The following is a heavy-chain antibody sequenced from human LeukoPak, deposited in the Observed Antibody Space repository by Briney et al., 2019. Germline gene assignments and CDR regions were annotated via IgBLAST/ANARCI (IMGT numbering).Heavy chain of an antibody. CDR2: INPSGGST. Sequence: ASVKVSCKASGYTFTKYEINWVRQAPGQGLGWMGIINPSGGSTSYAQKFQGRVTMTRDMSTSTVYMELSSLRSEDTAVYYCARDGALDWIFPPVDALGFDPWGQGTLVTVSS. V-gene: IGHV1-46*01. D-gene: IGHD3-9*01. CDR3: ARDGALDWIFPPVDALGFDP. J-gene: IGHJ5*02. CDR1: GYTFTKYE.